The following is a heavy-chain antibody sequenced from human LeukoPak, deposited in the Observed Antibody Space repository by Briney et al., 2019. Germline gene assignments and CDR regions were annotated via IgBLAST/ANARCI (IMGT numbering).Heavy chain of an antibody. Sequence: ASVKVSCKASGYTFTSYGISWVRQAPGQGLEWMGWISAYNGSTNYAQKLQGRVTMTTDTSTSTAYMELRSLRSDDTAVYYCARIPSSSSRTPIYYYYYMDVWGKGTTVTVSS. J-gene: IGHJ6*03. V-gene: IGHV1-18*01. CDR3: ARIPSSSSRTPIYYYYYMDV. CDR2: ISAYNGST. CDR1: GYTFTSYG. D-gene: IGHD6-13*01.